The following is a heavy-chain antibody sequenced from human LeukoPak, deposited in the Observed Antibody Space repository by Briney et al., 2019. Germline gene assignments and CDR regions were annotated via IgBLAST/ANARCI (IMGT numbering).Heavy chain of an antibody. CDR1: GGSISSSSYY. D-gene: IGHD6-13*01. CDR3: ASAYRTTWCWHPFDF. Sequence: SETLSLTCSVSGGSISSSSYYWGWIRQPPGKGLEWIGSIYSGGTTHYNPSLKSRVTIFVDTSKNQFSLKLTSVTAADTAVYFCASAYRTTWCWHPFDFWGQGTLGTVSS. V-gene: IGHV4-39*01. J-gene: IGHJ3*01. CDR2: IYSGGTT.